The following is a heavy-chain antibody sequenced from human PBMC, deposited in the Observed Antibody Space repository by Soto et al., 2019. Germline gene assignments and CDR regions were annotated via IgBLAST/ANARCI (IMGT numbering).Heavy chain of an antibody. Sequence: SVKVSCKASGGTFSSYAISWVRQAPGQGLEWMGGIIPIFGTANYAQKFQGRVTITADESTSTAYMELSSLRSEDTAVYYCARDDLHYYDSSGYYYGNWFDPWGQGTLVTVSS. CDR1: GGTFSSYA. D-gene: IGHD3-22*01. J-gene: IGHJ5*02. CDR3: ARDDLHYYDSSGYYYGNWFDP. V-gene: IGHV1-69*13. CDR2: IIPIFGTA.